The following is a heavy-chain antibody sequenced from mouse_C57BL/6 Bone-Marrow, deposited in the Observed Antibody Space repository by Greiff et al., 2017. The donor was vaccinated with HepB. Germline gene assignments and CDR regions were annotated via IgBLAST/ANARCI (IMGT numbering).Heavy chain of an antibody. CDR3: APDSNYVGGYAMDY. J-gene: IGHJ4*01. V-gene: IGHV1-64*01. Sequence: QVQLQQPGAELVKPGASVKLSCKASGYTFTSYWMHWVKRRPGQGLEWIGMIHHNSGSTNYNEKIKRKATLPVDKSSSTAYMQLSSLTSEDAAVYYCAPDSNYVGGYAMDYWGQGTSVTVSS. CDR2: IHHNSGST. CDR1: GYTFTSYW. D-gene: IGHD2-5*01.